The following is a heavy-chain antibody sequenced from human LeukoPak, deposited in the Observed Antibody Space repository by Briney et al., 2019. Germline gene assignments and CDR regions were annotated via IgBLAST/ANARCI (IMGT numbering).Heavy chain of an antibody. Sequence: PSETLSLTCTVSGGSISSYYWSWIRQPPGKGLEWIGYIYYSGSTNYNPSLKSRVTISVDTSKNQFSLKLCSVTAADTAVYYCARFVFSDLGYCSGGSCSNWFDPWGQGTLVTVSS. CDR3: ARFVFSDLGYCSGGSCSNWFDP. D-gene: IGHD2-15*01. V-gene: IGHV4-59*01. CDR1: GGSISSYY. CDR2: IYYSGST. J-gene: IGHJ5*02.